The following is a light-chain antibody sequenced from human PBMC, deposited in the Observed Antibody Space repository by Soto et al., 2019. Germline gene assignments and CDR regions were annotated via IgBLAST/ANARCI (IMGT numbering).Light chain of an antibody. V-gene: IGLV1-40*01. CDR1: SSNIGAGYD. Sequence: QAVVTQPPSVSGAPGQRVTISCTGSSSNIGAGYDVHWYQQFPGTAPKLLIYDNNNRPSGVPDRFSGSKSGTSASLAISGLQTEDEADYYCQSYDSSLSAWVFGGGTKLTVL. CDR2: DNN. J-gene: IGLJ3*02. CDR3: QSYDSSLSAWV.